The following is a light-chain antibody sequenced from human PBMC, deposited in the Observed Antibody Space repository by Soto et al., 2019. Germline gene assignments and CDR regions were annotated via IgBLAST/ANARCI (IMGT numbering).Light chain of an antibody. CDR1: SGHSSYA. Sequence: QSVLTQSPSASASLGASVKLTCTLSSGHSSYAIAWHQQQAEKGPRYLMKVDSDGSHNRGDAIPDRFSGSSSGAERYLTITSLQSEDEADSYCQTWGAGLHVVFGGGTK. CDR2: VDSDGSH. CDR3: QTWGAGLHVV. J-gene: IGLJ2*01. V-gene: IGLV4-69*01.